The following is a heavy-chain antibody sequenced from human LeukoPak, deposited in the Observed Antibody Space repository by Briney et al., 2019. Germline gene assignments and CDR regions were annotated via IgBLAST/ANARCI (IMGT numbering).Heavy chain of an antibody. D-gene: IGHD2-2*01. CDR1: GFTFSSYA. CDR3: ASEILGYCSSTSCRDNWFDP. CDR2: ISYDGSNK. V-gene: IGHV3-30*04. J-gene: IGHJ5*02. Sequence: PGRSLRLSCAASGFTFSSYAMHWVRQAPGKGLEWVAVISYDGSNKYYADSVKGRFTISRDNSKNTLYLQMNSLRAEDTAVYYCASEILGYCSSTSCRDNWFDPWGQGTLVTVSS.